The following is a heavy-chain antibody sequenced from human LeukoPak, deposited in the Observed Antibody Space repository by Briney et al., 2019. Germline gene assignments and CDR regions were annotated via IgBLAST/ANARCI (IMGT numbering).Heavy chain of an antibody. CDR3: ASPQAVDTAMVRGFDY. CDR1: GFTFSSYG. Sequence: GGSLRLSCAASGFTFSSYGMHWVRQAPGKGLEWVAFIRYDGSNKYYADSVKGRFTISRDNSKNTLYLQMNSLRAEDTAVYYCASPQAVDTAMVRGFDYWGQGTLVTVSS. CDR2: IRYDGSNK. J-gene: IGHJ4*02. D-gene: IGHD5-18*01. V-gene: IGHV3-30*02.